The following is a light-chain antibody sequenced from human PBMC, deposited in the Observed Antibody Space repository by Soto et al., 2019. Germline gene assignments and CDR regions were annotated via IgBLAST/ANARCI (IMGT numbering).Light chain of an antibody. CDR1: QSVSSSD. CDR2: GAS. J-gene: IGKJ2*01. CDR3: QQYGGSPLYT. V-gene: IGKV3-20*01. Sequence: EIVLTPSPGTLSLSPGDRATLSCRASQSVSSSDLAWYQQKPGQAPRLLIYGASTRATGIPDRFSGSGSGTDVTLTISRREPEDFAVYYCQQYGGSPLYTFGQGTKLEIK.